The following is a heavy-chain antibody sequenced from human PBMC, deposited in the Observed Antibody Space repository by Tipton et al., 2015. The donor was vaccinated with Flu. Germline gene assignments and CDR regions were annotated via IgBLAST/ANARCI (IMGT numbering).Heavy chain of an antibody. J-gene: IGHJ4*02. V-gene: IGHV3-7*01. CDR1: GDSIGSNYY. CDR2: IKQDGSEK. D-gene: IGHD6-13*01. CDR3: VRAIAAAGSR. Sequence: LSLTCSVSGDSIGSNYYWGWVRQAPGKGLEWVANIKQDGSEKYYVDSVKGRFTISRDNAKNSLYLQMNSLRVEDTAVYYCVRAIAAAGSRWGQGTLVTVSS.